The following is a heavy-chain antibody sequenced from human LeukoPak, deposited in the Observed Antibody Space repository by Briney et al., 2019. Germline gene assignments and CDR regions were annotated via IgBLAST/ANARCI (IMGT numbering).Heavy chain of an antibody. J-gene: IGHJ5*02. CDR1: GYTFTTYD. D-gene: IGHD4-23*01. CDR2: MNPNSGNT. Sequence: ASVKVSCKASGYTFTTYDINWVRQATGQGLEWMGWMNPNSGNTGYAQKFQGRVTMTRNTSISTAYMELGSLRSEDTAVYYCARGPNKSDGGNSGSAWFDPWGRGTLVTVSS. V-gene: IGHV1-8*01. CDR3: ARGPNKSDGGNSGSAWFDP.